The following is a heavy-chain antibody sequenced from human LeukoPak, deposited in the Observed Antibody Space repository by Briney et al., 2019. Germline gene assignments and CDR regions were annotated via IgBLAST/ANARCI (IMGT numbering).Heavy chain of an antibody. CDR1: GFTFSSYA. Sequence: GGSLRLSCAASGFTFSSYAMSWVRQAPGKGLEWVSAISGSGGSTYYADSVKGRFTISRDNSKNTLYLQMNSLRAKDTAVYYCAKDQVVVVVVAAAFDYWGQGTLVTVSS. V-gene: IGHV3-23*01. D-gene: IGHD2-15*01. CDR2: ISGSGGST. J-gene: IGHJ4*02. CDR3: AKDQVVVVVVAAAFDY.